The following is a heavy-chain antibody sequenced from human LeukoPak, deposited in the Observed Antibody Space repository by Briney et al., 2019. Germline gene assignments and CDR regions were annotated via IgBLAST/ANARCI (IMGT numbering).Heavy chain of an antibody. J-gene: IGHJ5*02. Sequence: SETLSLTCAVYGGSFSDYYWSWIRQPPGKGLEWIGEINHSGSTNYNPSLKSRVTISVDTSKNQFSLKLSSVTAADTAVYYCAREGTTVTAFDPWGQGTLVTVSS. V-gene: IGHV4-34*01. D-gene: IGHD4-17*01. CDR3: AREGTTVTAFDP. CDR1: GGSFSDYY. CDR2: INHSGST.